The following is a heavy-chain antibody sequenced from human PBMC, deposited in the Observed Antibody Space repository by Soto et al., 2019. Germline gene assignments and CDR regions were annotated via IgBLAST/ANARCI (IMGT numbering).Heavy chain of an antibody. CDR2: IRSSGSSR. J-gene: IGHJ3*02. V-gene: IGHV3-48*03. D-gene: IGHD3-10*01. Sequence: EVQLVESGGGLVQPGGSLRLSCAASGFTFSTSQMNWVRQAPGKGLEWLSYIRSSGSSRYYADSVKGRFTIARDNAKKSLYLQMNSLRVEDTAVYYCAREGSSDAYDIWGQGTKVTVSS. CDR3: AREGSSDAYDI. CDR1: GFTFSTSQ.